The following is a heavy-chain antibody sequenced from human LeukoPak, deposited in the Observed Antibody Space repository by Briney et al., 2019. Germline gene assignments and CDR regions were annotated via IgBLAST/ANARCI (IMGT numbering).Heavy chain of an antibody. D-gene: IGHD3-10*01. CDR1: GFTFSRYG. CDR3: ARAAGVRGVIIRPGGYFDY. V-gene: IGHV3-30*02. CDR2: IQTDGSTK. J-gene: IGHJ4*02. Sequence: PGESLRLSCVSSGFTFSRYGIHWVRQDPGKGLEWVSFIQTDGSTKYYSDSVKGRFTISRDNPKNTVSLQMNSLSTEDTAVYYCARAAGVRGVIIRPGGYFDYWGQGTLVTVSS.